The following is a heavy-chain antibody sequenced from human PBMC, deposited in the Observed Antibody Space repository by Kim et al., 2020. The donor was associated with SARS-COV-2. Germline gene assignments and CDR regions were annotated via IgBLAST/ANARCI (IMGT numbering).Heavy chain of an antibody. J-gene: IGHJ4*02. V-gene: IGHV3-30*18. CDR3: AKDYYRQWLASYFDY. CDR2: ISYDGSNK. D-gene: IGHD6-19*01. CDR1: GFTFSSYG. Sequence: GGSLRLSCAASGFTFSSYGMHWVRQAPGKGLEWVAVISYDGSNKYYADSVKGRFTISRDNSKNTLYLQMNSLRAEDTAVYYCAKDYYRQWLASYFDYWGQGTLVTVSS.